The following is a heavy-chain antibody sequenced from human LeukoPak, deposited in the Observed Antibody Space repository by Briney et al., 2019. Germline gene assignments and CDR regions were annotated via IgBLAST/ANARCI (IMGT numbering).Heavy chain of an antibody. D-gene: IGHD3-22*01. V-gene: IGHV4-59*01. Sequence: SETLSLTCTVSGGSISSYYWSWIRQPPGKGLEWIGYIYYSGSTNYNPSLKSRVTISVDTSKNQFSLKLSSVTAADTAVYYCARGTYYDVAFDIWGQGTMVTVSS. CDR1: GGSISSYY. CDR2: IYYSGST. J-gene: IGHJ3*02. CDR3: ARGTYYDVAFDI.